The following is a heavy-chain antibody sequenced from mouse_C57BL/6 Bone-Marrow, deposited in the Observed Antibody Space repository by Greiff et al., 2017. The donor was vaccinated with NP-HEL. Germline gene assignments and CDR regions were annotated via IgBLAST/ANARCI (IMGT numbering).Heavy chain of an antibody. Sequence: QVQLQQPGAELVKPGASVTMSCKASGYTFTSYWITWVKQRPGQGLVWIGDIYPGSGSTNYNEKFKSKATLTVDTSSSTAYMQLSSLTSEDSAVYYCARRDYGNYNYFDYWGQGTTRTVSS. CDR2: IYPGSGST. D-gene: IGHD2-1*01. V-gene: IGHV1-55*01. CDR1: GYTFTSYW. CDR3: ARRDYGNYNYFDY. J-gene: IGHJ2*01.